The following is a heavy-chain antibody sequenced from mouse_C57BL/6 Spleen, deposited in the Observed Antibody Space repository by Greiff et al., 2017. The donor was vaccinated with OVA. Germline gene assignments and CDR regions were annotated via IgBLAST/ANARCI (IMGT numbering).Heavy chain of an antibody. V-gene: IGHV1-4*01. Sequence: QVQLKESGAELARPGASVKMSCKASGYTFTSYTMHWVKQRPGQGLEWIGYINPSSGYTKYNQKFKDKATLTADKSSSTAYMQLSSLTSEDSAVYYCASLTTVVGPFDYWGQGTTLTVSS. CDR1: GYTFTSYT. CDR2: INPSSGYT. J-gene: IGHJ2*01. D-gene: IGHD1-1*01. CDR3: ASLTTVVGPFDY.